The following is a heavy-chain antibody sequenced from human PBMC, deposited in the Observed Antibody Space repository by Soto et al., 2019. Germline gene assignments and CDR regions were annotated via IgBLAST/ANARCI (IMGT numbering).Heavy chain of an antibody. CDR1: GFTFSSYW. V-gene: IGHV3-74*03. CDR2: INSYGSHT. Sequence: PGGSLRLSCAASGFTFSSYWMHWVRQTPEKEMVWVSHINSYGSHTTYADSVKGLFNISRDNAKNTLYLQMNSLVAEDTAVYYCARDLVSGSGSLDYWGQGTQVTVSS. CDR3: ARDLVSGSGSLDY. J-gene: IGHJ4*02. D-gene: IGHD3-10*01.